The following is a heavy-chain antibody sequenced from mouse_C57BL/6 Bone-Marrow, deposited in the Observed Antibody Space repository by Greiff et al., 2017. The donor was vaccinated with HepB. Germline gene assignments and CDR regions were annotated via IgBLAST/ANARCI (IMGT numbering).Heavy chain of an antibody. D-gene: IGHD1-1*01. CDR2: IYPGSGST. J-gene: IGHJ4*01. Sequence: VQLQQPGAELVKPGASVKMSCKASGYTFTSYWITWVKQRPGQGLEWIGDIYPGSGSTNYNEKFKSKATLTVDTSSSTAYMPLSSLTSEDSAVYYCARPHYYGSSYAYAMDYWGQGTSVTVSS. V-gene: IGHV1-55*01. CDR1: GYTFTSYW. CDR3: ARPHYYGSSYAYAMDY.